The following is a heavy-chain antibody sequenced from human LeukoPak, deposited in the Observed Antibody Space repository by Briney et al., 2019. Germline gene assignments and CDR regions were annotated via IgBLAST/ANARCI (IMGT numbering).Heavy chain of an antibody. D-gene: IGHD1-26*01. V-gene: IGHV3-23*01. Sequence: GGSLRLSCAASGFTFSSYAMSWVRQAPGKGLEWVSGISDSGDITYYADSVKGRFTISRDNSKNTLYVHMNSLRVEDTAVYFCAKDRRGGSYYAATLDIWGPGTMVTVSS. J-gene: IGHJ3*02. CDR2: ISDSGDIT. CDR3: AKDRRGGSYYAATLDI. CDR1: GFTFSSYA.